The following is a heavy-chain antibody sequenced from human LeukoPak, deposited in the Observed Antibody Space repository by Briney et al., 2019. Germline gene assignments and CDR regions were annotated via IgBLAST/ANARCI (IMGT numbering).Heavy chain of an antibody. Sequence: PGGSLRLSCAASGFTFSSYSMNWVRQAPGKGLEWVSYISSSSSTIYYADSVKGRFTISRDNAKYSLYLQMNSLRAEDTAVYYCARDIHDRILDYWGQGTLVTVSS. V-gene: IGHV3-48*01. CDR1: GFTFSSYS. CDR2: ISSSSSTI. CDR3: ARDIHDRILDY. J-gene: IGHJ4*02. D-gene: IGHD5-18*01.